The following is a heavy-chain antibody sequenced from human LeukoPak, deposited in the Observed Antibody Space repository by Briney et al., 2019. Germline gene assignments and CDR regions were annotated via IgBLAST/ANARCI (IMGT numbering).Heavy chain of an antibody. D-gene: IGHD4-23*01. V-gene: IGHV3-23*01. CDR2: IGDSGSGG. J-gene: IGHJ4*02. CDR1: GFTFSSYA. CDR3: SRIKYGGNSGYHFDY. Sequence: PGGSLRLSCTASGFTFSSYAMTWIRQAPGKRLEWVSTIGDSGSGGSYADSVRGRFTISRDNSKNMVYLQMHSLRVDDSAVYYCSRIKYGGNSGYHFDYWGQGTLVTVSS.